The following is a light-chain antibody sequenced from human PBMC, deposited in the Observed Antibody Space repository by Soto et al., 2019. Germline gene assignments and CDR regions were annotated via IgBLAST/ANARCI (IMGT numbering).Light chain of an antibody. Sequence: QCVRTRAASGSGAAGGGGSISCSGSSSNIGSNYVYWYQQLPGTAPKLLIYRNNQRPSGVPDRFSDSKSGTSASLAISGLRSDDEADYYCAAWDDSLTGRVFGTGTKVTGL. CDR2: RNN. CDR3: AAWDDSLTGRV. V-gene: IGLV1-47*01. CDR1: SSNIGSNY. J-gene: IGLJ1*01.